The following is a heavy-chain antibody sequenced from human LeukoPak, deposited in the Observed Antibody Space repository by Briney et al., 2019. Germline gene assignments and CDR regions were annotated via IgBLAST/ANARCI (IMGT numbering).Heavy chain of an antibody. D-gene: IGHD6-19*01. CDR3: ARDLRTVTVAGLGVFDI. Sequence: ASVKVSCKASGYTFTTYYIHWARQAPGQGLEWMGVIDPTSGKTNYAQKFQGRVTMNRDMSTSTIYLELTSLRSDDTAFYYCARDLRTVTVAGLGVFDIWGQGTVVSVSS. CDR2: IDPTSGKT. CDR1: GYTFTTYY. J-gene: IGHJ3*02. V-gene: IGHV1-46*01.